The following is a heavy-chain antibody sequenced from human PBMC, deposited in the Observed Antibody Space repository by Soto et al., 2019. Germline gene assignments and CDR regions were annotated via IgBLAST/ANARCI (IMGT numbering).Heavy chain of an antibody. J-gene: IGHJ4*02. CDR3: ASNHRDDYYDSSGYYLGDY. Sequence: GGSLRLSCAASGFTFSSYAMHWVRQAPGKGLEWVAVISYDGSNKYYADSVKGRFTISRDNSKNTLYLQMNSLRAEDTAVYYCASNHRDDYYDSSGYYLGDYWGQGTLVTSPQ. CDR1: GFTFSSYA. CDR2: ISYDGSNK. V-gene: IGHV3-30-3*01. D-gene: IGHD3-22*01.